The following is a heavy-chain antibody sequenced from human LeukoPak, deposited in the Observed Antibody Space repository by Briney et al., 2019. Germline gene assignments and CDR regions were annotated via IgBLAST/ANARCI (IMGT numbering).Heavy chain of an antibody. CDR1: GYTFTSYY. CDR2: MNPNSGNT. CDR3: ARGPEYYDFWSGYPYYYYYYMDV. J-gene: IGHJ6*03. D-gene: IGHD3-3*01. V-gene: IGHV1-8*01. Sequence: ASVKVSCKASGYTFTSYYINWVRQAPGQGLEWMGWMNPNSGNTGYAQKFQGRVTMTRNTSISTAYMELSSLRSEDTAVYYCARGPEYYDFWSGYPYYYYYYMDVWGKGTTVTVSS.